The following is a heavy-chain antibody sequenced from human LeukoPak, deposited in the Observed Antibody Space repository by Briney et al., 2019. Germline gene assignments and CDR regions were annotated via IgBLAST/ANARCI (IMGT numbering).Heavy chain of an antibody. CDR1: GFTFSSYS. CDR2: ISSSGGTI. Sequence: PGGSLRLSCAASGFTFSSYSMNWVRQAPGKGLEWVSYISSSGGTIYYADSVKGRLTISRDNAKNSLYLQMTSLRAEDTAVYYCARHPTGGIKDNVYGDYGYYYYYGVDVWGQGTPVTVSS. D-gene: IGHD4-17*01. J-gene: IGHJ6*02. CDR3: ARHPTGGIKDNVYGDYGYYYYYGVDV. V-gene: IGHV3-48*04.